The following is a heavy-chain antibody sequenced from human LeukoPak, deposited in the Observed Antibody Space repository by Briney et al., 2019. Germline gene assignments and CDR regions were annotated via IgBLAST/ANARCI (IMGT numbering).Heavy chain of an antibody. CDR1: GGSFSGYY. D-gene: IGHD2-21*02. CDR3: ARFAAYCGGDCYPPAFSLDY. J-gene: IGHJ4*02. Sequence: SETLSLTCAVYGGSFSGYYWSWIRQPPGKGLEWIGEINHSGSTNYNPSLKSRVTISVDTSKNQFSLKLSSVTAADTAVYYCARFAAYCGGDCYPPAFSLDYWGQGTLVTVSS. CDR2: INHSGST. V-gene: IGHV4-34*01.